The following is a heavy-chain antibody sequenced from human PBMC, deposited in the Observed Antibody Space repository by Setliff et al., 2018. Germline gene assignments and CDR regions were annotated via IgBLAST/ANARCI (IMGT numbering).Heavy chain of an antibody. CDR1: GMSFSEHY. D-gene: IGHD6-6*01. J-gene: IGHJ4*02. CDR3: ARGRNVAARLLDS. V-gene: IGHV4-34*01. CDR2: ISHTGST. Sequence: PSETLSLTCVVDGMSFSEHYWAWIRQSPGKGLEWIGEISHTGSTNYNPSLKSRVTISVDTSRDQFSLKLISMTAADTAVYYCARGRNVAARLLDSWGQGTLVTVSS.